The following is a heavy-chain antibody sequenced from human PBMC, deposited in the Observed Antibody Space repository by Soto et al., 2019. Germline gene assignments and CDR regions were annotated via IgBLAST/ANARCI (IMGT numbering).Heavy chain of an antibody. CDR2: MNPNSGNT. CDR3: ARARIVATIDYYMDV. D-gene: IGHD5-12*01. Sequence: QVQLVQSGAEVKKPGASVKVSCKASGYTFTSYDINWVRQATGQGLEWMGWMNPNSGNTGYAQKFQGRVTMTRNTSISTAYMELSSLRSEDTSVYYCARARIVATIDYYMDVWGKGTTVTVSS. CDR1: GYTFTSYD. J-gene: IGHJ6*03. V-gene: IGHV1-8*01.